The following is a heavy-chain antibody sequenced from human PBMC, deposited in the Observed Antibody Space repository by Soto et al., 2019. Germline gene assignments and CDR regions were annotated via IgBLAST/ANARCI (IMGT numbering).Heavy chain of an antibody. Sequence: GASVKVSCKASGYTFTSYGISWGRQAPGQGLEWMGWISAYNGNTNYAQKLQGRVTMTTDTSTSTAYMELRSLRSDDTAVYYCARGRKDYDFWSGLGFDPWGQGTLVTVSS. CDR3: ARGRKDYDFWSGLGFDP. CDR1: GYTFTSYG. CDR2: ISAYNGNT. V-gene: IGHV1-18*01. D-gene: IGHD3-3*01. J-gene: IGHJ5*02.